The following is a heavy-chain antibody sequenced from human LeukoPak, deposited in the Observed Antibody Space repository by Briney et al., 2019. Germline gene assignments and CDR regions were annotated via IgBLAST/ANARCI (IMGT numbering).Heavy chain of an antibody. Sequence: GGSLRLSCAASGFVFRSYAMNWVRQAPGKGLEWVSGFSASGANTYYADSVKGRFTISRDNSKNTLYLQMNSLRAEDTAVYYCARDIAAGEDYWGQGTLVTVSS. CDR3: ARDIAAGEDY. D-gene: IGHD5-12*01. J-gene: IGHJ4*02. V-gene: IGHV3-23*01. CDR2: FSASGANT. CDR1: GFVFRSYA.